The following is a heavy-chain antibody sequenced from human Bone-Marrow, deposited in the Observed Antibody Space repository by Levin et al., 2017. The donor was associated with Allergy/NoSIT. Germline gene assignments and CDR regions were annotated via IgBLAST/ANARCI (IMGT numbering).Heavy chain of an antibody. V-gene: IGHV4-61*01. CDR3: ARDTTVSFRTWYFDL. J-gene: IGHJ2*01. Sequence: PSETLSLTCTVSGGSVSSGSYYWSWIRQPPGKGLEWIGYIYYSGSTNYNPSLKSRVTISVDTSKNQFSLKLSSVTAADTAVYYCARDTTVSFRTWYFDLWGRGTLVTVSS. CDR1: GGSVSSGSYY. D-gene: IGHD4-17*01. CDR2: IYYSGST.